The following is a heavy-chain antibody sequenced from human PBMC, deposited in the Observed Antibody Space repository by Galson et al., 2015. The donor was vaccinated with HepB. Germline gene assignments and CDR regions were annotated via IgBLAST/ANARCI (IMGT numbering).Heavy chain of an antibody. V-gene: IGHV3-33*01. J-gene: IGHJ6*02. CDR2: IWHDGSVK. D-gene: IGHD6-13*01. CDR1: GFTLSNYG. Sequence: CAASGFTLSNYGMHWVRQAPGKGLEWVAVIWHDGSVKYYADSVKGRFTISRDNSKDTVSLQMNSLRAEDTAVYYCARGTGIPADVYYYYFYGLDVWGQGTTVTVSS. CDR3: ARGTGIPADVYYYYFYGLDV.